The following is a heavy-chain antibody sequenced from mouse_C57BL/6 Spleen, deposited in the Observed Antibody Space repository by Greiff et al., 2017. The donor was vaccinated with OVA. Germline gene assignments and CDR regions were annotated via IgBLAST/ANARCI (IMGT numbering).Heavy chain of an antibody. CDR2: IHPNRGST. CDR1: GYTFTSYW. CDR3: ARGGNYAYYYAMDY. V-gene: IGHV1-64*01. D-gene: IGHD2-1*01. Sequence: QVHVKQSGAELVKPGASVKLSCKASGYTFTSYWMHWVKQRPGQGLEWIGMIHPNRGSTNYNEKFKSKATLTVDKSSSTAYMQLSSLTSEDSAVYYCARGGNYAYYYAMDYWGQGTSVTVSS. J-gene: IGHJ4*01.